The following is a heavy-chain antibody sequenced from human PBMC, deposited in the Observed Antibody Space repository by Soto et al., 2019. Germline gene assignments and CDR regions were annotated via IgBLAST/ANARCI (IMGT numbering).Heavy chain of an antibody. CDR2: IYYSGST. Sequence: SETLSLTCTVSGGSISSYYWSWIRQPPGKGLEWIGYIYYSGSTNYNPSLKSRVTISVDTSKNQFSLKLSSVTAADTAVYYCARGLGKGFLDQKGPFDYWGQGTLVTVSS. J-gene: IGHJ4*02. CDR1: GGSISSYY. CDR3: ARGLGKGFLDQKGPFDY. D-gene: IGHD3-3*01. V-gene: IGHV4-59*01.